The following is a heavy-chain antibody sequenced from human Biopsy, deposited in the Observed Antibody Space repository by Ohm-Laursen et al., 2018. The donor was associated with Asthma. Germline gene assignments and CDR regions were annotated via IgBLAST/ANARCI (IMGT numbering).Heavy chain of an antibody. CDR2: INGKSNSI. V-gene: IGHV3-11*01. D-gene: IGHD6-19*01. CDR1: GFTFRDYY. J-gene: IGHJ4*02. Sequence: SLRLSCTASGFTFRDYYMSWIRLAQGKGLEWISYINGKSNSIEYADSVKGRFTISRDNAKNSLYLQMNSLRAEDTAVYYCARDSYSSGLYDDFESWGQGTLVTVSS. CDR3: ARDSYSSGLYDDFES.